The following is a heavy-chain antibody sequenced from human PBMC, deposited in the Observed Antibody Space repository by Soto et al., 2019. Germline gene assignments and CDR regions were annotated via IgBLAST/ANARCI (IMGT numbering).Heavy chain of an antibody. CDR2: IYSGGSA. V-gene: IGHV3-66*01. CDR1: GLTVSSNY. J-gene: IGHJ4*02. Sequence: AGGSLRLSCAASGLTVSSNYMSWVRQTPGKGLEWVSVIYSGGSAYYADSVKGRFTISRDNSKNTLYLQMNSLRVEDTAVYYCARTRVDSNNEDYFDYWGQGTLVTVSS. D-gene: IGHD4-4*01. CDR3: ARTRVDSNNEDYFDY.